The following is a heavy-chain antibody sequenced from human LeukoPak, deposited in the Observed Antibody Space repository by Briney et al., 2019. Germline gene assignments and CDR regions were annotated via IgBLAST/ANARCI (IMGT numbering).Heavy chain of an antibody. CDR1: GYTFTSYY. Sequence: ASVKVSCKASGYTFTSYYMHWVQQAPGQGLEWMGIINPSGGSTSYAQKFQGRVTMTRDTSTSTVYMELSSLRSEDTAVYYCARDDGKYSSGWYYAGWFDPWGQGTLVTVSS. CDR3: ARDDGKYSSGWYYAGWFDP. CDR2: INPSGGST. V-gene: IGHV1-46*01. D-gene: IGHD6-19*01. J-gene: IGHJ5*02.